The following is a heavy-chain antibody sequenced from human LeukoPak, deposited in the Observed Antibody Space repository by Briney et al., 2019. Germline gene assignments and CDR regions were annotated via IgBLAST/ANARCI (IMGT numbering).Heavy chain of an antibody. CDR1: GGTFSSYA. J-gene: IGHJ4*02. Sequence: SVKVSCKASGGTFSSYAISWVRQAPGQGLEWMGGIIPIFGTANYAQKFQGRVTITADKSTSTAYMELSSLRSEDTAVYYCARGAYYYDRSGTCDYWGQGTLVAVSS. CDR3: ARGAYYYDRSGTCDY. CDR2: IIPIFGTA. D-gene: IGHD3-22*01. V-gene: IGHV1-69*06.